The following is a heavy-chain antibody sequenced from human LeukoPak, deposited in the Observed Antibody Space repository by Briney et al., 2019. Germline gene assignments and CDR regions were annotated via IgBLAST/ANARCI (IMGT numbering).Heavy chain of an antibody. CDR1: GFTFSSYE. CDR3: ARDLIVGTTIRYYFDY. D-gene: IGHD1-26*01. Sequence: GGSLRLSCAASGFTFSSYEMNWVRQAPGKGLEWVSYISSSGSTIYYADSVKGRSTISRDNAKNSLYLQMNSLRAEDTAVYYCARDLIVGTTIRYYFDYWGQGTLVTVSS. J-gene: IGHJ4*02. CDR2: ISSSGSTI. V-gene: IGHV3-48*03.